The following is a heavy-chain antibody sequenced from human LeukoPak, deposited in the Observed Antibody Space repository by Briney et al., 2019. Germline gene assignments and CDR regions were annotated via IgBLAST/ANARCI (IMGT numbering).Heavy chain of an antibody. CDR3: AKDVYYGSGSYRDSRHPRGR. J-gene: IGHJ4*02. D-gene: IGHD3-10*01. V-gene: IGHV3-23*01. CDR2: ISGSGGST. Sequence: GGTLRLSCAASGFTFSSYGMSWVRQAPGKGLEWVSAISGSGGSTYYADSVKGRFTISRDNSKNTLYLQMNSLRAEDTAVYYCAKDVYYGSGSYRDSRHPRGRWGQGTLVTVSS. CDR1: GFTFSSYG.